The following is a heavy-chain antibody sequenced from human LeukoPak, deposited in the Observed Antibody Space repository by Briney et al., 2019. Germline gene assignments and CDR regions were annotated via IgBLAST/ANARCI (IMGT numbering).Heavy chain of an antibody. J-gene: IGHJ5*02. CDR2: IYYSGST. V-gene: IGHV4-59*11. CDR1: GGSISSHY. CDR3: ARARYSSSWHHMGRRTTNWFDP. Sequence: SETLSLTCTVSGGSISSHYWSWIRQPPGKGLEWIGDIYYSGSTNYNPSLKSRVTISVDTSKNQFSLKLSSVTAAATAVYYCARARYSSSWHHMGRRTTNWFDPWGQGTLVTVSS. D-gene: IGHD6-13*01.